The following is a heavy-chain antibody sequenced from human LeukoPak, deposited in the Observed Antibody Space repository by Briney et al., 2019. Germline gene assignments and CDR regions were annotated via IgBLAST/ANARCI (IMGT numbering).Heavy chain of an antibody. D-gene: IGHD1-26*01. V-gene: IGHV1-69*05. CDR1: GGTFSSYA. Sequence: AASVKVSCKASGGTFSSYAISWVRQAPGQGVEWMGRIIPIFGTANYAQKSQGRVTITTDESTSTAYMELSSLRSEDTAVYYCARDGLTVGANDYWGQGTLFTVSS. CDR2: IIPIFGTA. J-gene: IGHJ4*02. CDR3: ARDGLTVGANDY.